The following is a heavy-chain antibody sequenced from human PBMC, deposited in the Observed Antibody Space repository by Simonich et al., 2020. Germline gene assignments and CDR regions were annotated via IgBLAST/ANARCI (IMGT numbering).Heavy chain of an antibody. CDR3: TRFDYYGSGSYYFDY. CDR2: IRSKANSYAT. J-gene: IGHJ4*02. Sequence: EVQLVESGGGLVQPGGSLKLSCAASGFTFSGSAMHWVRQASGKGLEWVGRIRSKANSYATAYAASVKGRFTISRDDSKNTAYLQMNSLKTKDTAVYYCTRFDYYGSGSYYFDYWGQGTLVTVSS. V-gene: IGHV3-73*02. CDR1: GFTFSGSA. D-gene: IGHD3-10*01.